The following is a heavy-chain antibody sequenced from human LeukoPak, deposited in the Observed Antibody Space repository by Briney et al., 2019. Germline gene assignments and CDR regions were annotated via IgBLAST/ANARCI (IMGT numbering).Heavy chain of an antibody. CDR1: GGSFSGYY. V-gene: IGHV4-34*01. CDR2: INHSGST. Sequence: SETLSLTCAVYGGSFSGYYWSWIRQPPGKGLEWLGEINHSGSTNYNPSLKSRVAISVDTSKNQFSLKLSSVTAADTAVYYCARSRRQYYYGSGSYYDYWGQGTLVTVSS. J-gene: IGHJ4*02. CDR3: ARSRRQYYYGSGSYYDY. D-gene: IGHD3-10*01.